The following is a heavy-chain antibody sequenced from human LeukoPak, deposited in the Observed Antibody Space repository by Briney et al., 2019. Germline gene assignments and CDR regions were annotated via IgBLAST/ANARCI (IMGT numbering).Heavy chain of an antibody. CDR1: GFTFSPYS. Sequence: GGSLRLSCAASGFTFSPYSMNWVRQAPGKGLEWVSSISSSSSYIYYADSVKGRFTISRDNAKNSLYLQMNSLRAEDTAVYYCARTIRGSSWSIDYWGQGTLVTVSS. D-gene: IGHD6-13*01. V-gene: IGHV3-21*01. CDR2: ISSSSSYI. J-gene: IGHJ4*02. CDR3: ARTIRGSSWSIDY.